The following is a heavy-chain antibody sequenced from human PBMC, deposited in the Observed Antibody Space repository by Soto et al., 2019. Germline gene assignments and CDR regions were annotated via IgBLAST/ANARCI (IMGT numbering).Heavy chain of an antibody. Sequence: SQTLSLTCVISGDSVSSNSAAWNWIRQSPSRGLEWLGRTYYRSKWYNDYAVSVKSRITINPDTSKNQFSLQTNSVTPEVTAVNYCARGILLVPAAINYYYYMDVWGKGTTVTVSS. D-gene: IGHD2-2*01. CDR3: ARGILLVPAAINYYYYMDV. CDR1: GDSVSSNSAA. J-gene: IGHJ6*03. V-gene: IGHV6-1*01. CDR2: TYYRSKWYN.